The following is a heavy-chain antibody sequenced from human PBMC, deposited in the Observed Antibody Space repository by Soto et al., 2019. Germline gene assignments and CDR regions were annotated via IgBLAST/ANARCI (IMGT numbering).Heavy chain of an antibody. D-gene: IGHD6-13*01. Sequence: QAQLVQSGAELKKPGSSVKVSCKASGGNFSSYAISWLRQAPGQGLEWMGGIVPLFGTTNYAQKFKGRLMITAAESTTTAYMELSSLRFEDTAVYYCARDRVLSWYNWFDPWGQGSPVTVSS. J-gene: IGHJ5*02. CDR2: IVPLFGTT. CDR3: ARDRVLSWYNWFDP. CDR1: GGNFSSYA. V-gene: IGHV1-69*01.